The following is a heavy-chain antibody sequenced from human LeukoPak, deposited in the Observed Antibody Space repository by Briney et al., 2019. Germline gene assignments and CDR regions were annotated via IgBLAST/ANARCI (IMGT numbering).Heavy chain of an antibody. CDR1: GYTFTSYA. V-gene: IGHV1-3*01. CDR2: INAGNGNT. CDR3: ARDRGSGSYQSAYYGMDV. J-gene: IGHJ6*02. Sequence: ASVKVSCKASGYTFTSYAMHWVRQAPGQRLEWMGWINAGNGNTKYSQKFQGRVTITRDTSASTAYMELSSLRSEDTAVYYCARDRGSGSYQSAYYGMDVWGQGTTVTVSS. D-gene: IGHD3-10*01.